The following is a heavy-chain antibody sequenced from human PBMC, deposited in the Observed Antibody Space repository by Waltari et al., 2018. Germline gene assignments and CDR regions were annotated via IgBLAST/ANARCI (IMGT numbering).Heavy chain of an antibody. Sequence: EVQLVESGGGLVQPGRSLRLSCTASGFTFGDYAMSWVRQAPGQGLEWVGFIRSKAYGGTTEYAASVKGRFTISRDDSKSIAYLQMNSLKTEDTAVYYCTRDADYFDYWGQGTLVTVSS. CDR2: IRSKAYGGTT. CDR3: TRDADYFDY. V-gene: IGHV3-49*04. J-gene: IGHJ4*02. CDR1: GFTFGDYA.